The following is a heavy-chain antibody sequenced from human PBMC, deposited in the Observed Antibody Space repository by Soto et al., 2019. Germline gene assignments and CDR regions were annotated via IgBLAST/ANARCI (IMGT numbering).Heavy chain of an antibody. J-gene: IGHJ4*02. Sequence: ASVKVSCKASGYTFTGHYIHWVRQAPEQGPEWMGEIGPESGATRYAQRFQGGVTMTRDMSITTVYMELNNLSPDDTAVYYCGRGRSGQIVVFYWGQGTPVTVSS. CDR3: GRGRSGQIVVFY. CDR1: GYTFTGHY. V-gene: IGHV1-2*02. CDR2: IGPESGAT. D-gene: IGHD1-26*01.